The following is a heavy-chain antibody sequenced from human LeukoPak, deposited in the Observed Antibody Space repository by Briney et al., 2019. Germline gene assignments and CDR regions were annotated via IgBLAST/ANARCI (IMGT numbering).Heavy chain of an antibody. Sequence: PGGSLRPSCAASGFTFSDYYMSWIRQAPGKGLEWVSYISSSGSTIYYADSVKGRFTISRDNAKDSLYLQMNSLRAEDTAVYYCARDRVEMATILEWRTGYYFDYWGQGTLVTVSS. CDR2: ISSSGSTI. D-gene: IGHD5-24*01. V-gene: IGHV3-11*01. J-gene: IGHJ4*02. CDR3: ARDRVEMATILEWRTGYYFDY. CDR1: GFTFSDYY.